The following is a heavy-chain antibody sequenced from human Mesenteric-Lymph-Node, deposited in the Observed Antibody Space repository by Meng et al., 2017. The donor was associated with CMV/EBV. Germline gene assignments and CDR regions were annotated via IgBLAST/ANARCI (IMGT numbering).Heavy chain of an antibody. D-gene: IGHD5-18*01. CDR1: GGSINYSY. CDR2: IYYSGST. Sequence: SETLSLTCTVSGGSINYSYWSWIRQPPGKGLEWIGYIYYSGSTNYNPSLKSRVTISVDTSKNQFSLKLSSVTAADTAVYYCARDLKGGYSYGYTHWGQGTLVTVSS. J-gene: IGHJ4*02. V-gene: IGHV4-59*12. CDR3: ARDLKGGYSYGYTH.